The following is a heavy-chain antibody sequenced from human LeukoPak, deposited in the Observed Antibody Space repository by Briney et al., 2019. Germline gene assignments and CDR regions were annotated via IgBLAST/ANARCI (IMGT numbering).Heavy chain of an antibody. J-gene: IGHJ3*02. CDR3: AKDREQWLVLYAFDI. V-gene: IGHV3-9*03. CDR2: ISWNSGSI. CDR1: GFTFDDYA. D-gene: IGHD6-19*01. Sequence: GGSLRLSCAASGFTFDDYAMHWVRQAPGKGLEWVSGISWNSGSIGYADSVKGRFTISRDNAKNSLYLQMNSLRAEDMALYYCAKDREQWLVLYAFDIWGQGTMVTVSS.